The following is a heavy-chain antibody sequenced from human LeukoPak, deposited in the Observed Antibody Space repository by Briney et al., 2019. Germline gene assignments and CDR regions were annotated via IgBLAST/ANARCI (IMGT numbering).Heavy chain of an antibody. CDR2: IKQDGSEE. CDR3: ANGRQLGY. Sequence: GGSLRLSCAASGFSFSDYWMSWVRQAPGKGLEWVANIKQDGSEEYYVDSVKGRFTISRDNAKNSPYLQMNSLRAEDTAVYYCANGRQLGYWGQGTLVTVSS. CDR1: GFSFSDYW. D-gene: IGHD6-13*01. J-gene: IGHJ4*02. V-gene: IGHV3-7*01.